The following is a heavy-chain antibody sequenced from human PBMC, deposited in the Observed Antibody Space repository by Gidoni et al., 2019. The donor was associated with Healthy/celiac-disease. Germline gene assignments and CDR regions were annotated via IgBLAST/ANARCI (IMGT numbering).Heavy chain of an antibody. V-gene: IGHV3-15*01. D-gene: IGHD1-26*01. CDR3: TAAQYSGSYYSKGY. J-gene: IGHJ4*02. Sequence: EVQLVESGGGLVKPGGSLRLSCAASGFTFSNAWMSWVRQAPGKGLEWVGRIKSKTDGGTTDYAAPVKGRFTISRDDSKNTLYLQMNSLKTEDTAVYYCTAAQYSGSYYSKGYWGQGTLVTVSS. CDR1: GFTFSNAW. CDR2: IKSKTDGGTT.